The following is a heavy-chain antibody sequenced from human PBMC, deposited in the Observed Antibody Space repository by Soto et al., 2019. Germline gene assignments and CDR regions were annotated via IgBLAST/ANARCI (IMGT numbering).Heavy chain of an antibody. D-gene: IGHD2-8*01. Sequence: PGGSLRLSCAASGFTFSDYYMSWIRQAPGKGLEWVSYISSTSSYTNYADSVKGRFTISRDNAKNSLYLQMSSLRAEDTAVYYCASAPLGYCNNRVCSPGMVVWGQGATVNVSS. V-gene: IGHV3-11*06. CDR2: ISSTSSYT. CDR1: GFTFSDYY. CDR3: ASAPLGYCNNRVCSPGMVV. J-gene: IGHJ6*02.